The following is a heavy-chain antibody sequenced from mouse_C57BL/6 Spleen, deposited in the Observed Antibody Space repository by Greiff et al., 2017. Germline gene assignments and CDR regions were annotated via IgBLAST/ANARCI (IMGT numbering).Heavy chain of an antibody. J-gene: IGHJ4*01. CDR3: ARDTGKLGYAMDY. V-gene: IGHV5-4*01. CDR2: ISDGGSYT. CDR1: GFTFSSYA. Sequence: DVHLVESGGGLVKPGGSLKLSCAASGFTFSSYAMSWVRQTPEKRLEWVATISDGGSYTYYPDNVKGRFTISRDNAKNNLYLQMSHLKSEDTAMYYCARDTGKLGYAMDYWGQGTSVTVSS. D-gene: IGHD4-1*01.